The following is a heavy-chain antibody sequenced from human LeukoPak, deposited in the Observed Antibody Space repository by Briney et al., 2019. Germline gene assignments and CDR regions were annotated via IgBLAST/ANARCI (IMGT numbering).Heavy chain of an antibody. Sequence: GESLKISCKGSGYSFTSYWIAWVRQMPGKGLEWMGIIYPGDSDTRYSPSFQGQVTISADKSISTAYLQWSSLKASDTAMYYCARAPITFGGVIVYFDYWGQGTLVTVSS. CDR2: IYPGDSDT. D-gene: IGHD3-16*02. V-gene: IGHV5-51*01. J-gene: IGHJ4*02. CDR1: GYSFTSYW. CDR3: ARAPITFGGVIVYFDY.